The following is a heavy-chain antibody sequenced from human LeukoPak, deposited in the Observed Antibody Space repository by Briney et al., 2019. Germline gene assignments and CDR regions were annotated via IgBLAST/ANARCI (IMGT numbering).Heavy chain of an antibody. J-gene: IGHJ4*02. Sequence: PSETLSLTCTVSGGSISSYYWNWIGQSPSRGLEWLGRTYYRSKWYNDYAESVKSRINIKPDTSRNQFSLQLNSVTPEDTAVYYCVREQAGLDYWGQGTLVTVSS. D-gene: IGHD6-13*01. V-gene: IGHV6-1*01. CDR3: VREQAGLDY. CDR1: GGSISSYY. CDR2: TYYRSKWYN.